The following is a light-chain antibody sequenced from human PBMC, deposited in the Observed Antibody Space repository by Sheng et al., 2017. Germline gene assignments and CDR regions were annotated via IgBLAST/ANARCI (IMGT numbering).Light chain of an antibody. CDR1: SSNNYY. CDR3: SSYTSDNTVV. Sequence: QSALTQPASVSGSPGQSITISCTETSSNNYYVSWYQQYPGTAPKLIIYDVTQRPQGPSARFSGSKSGNTASLTISGLQAEDEADYYCSSYTSDNTVVFGGGTRLTVL. J-gene: IGLJ2*01. CDR2: DVT. V-gene: IGLV2-14*03.